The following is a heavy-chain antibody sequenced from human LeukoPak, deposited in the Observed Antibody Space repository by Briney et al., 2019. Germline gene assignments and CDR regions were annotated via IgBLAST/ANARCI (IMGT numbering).Heavy chain of an antibody. CDR2: ISSSGSTI. Sequence: PGGSLRLSCAASGFTFSDYYMSWIRQAPGKGLEWVSYISSSGSTIYYADSVKGRFTISRDNAKNSLYLQMNSLRAEDTAVYYCARCSYYGSGSFNFDYWGQGTLVTVSS. D-gene: IGHD3-10*01. CDR1: GFTFSDYY. V-gene: IGHV3-11*04. CDR3: ARCSYYGSGSFNFDY. J-gene: IGHJ4*02.